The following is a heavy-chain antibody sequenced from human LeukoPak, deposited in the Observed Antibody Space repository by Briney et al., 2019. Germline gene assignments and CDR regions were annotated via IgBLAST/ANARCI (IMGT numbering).Heavy chain of an antibody. J-gene: IGHJ4*02. Sequence: GGSLRLSCAASGFTFSSYAMHWVRQAPGKGLEWVAVISYDGSNKYYADSVKGRFTISRDNSKNTLYLQMNSLRAEDTAVYYCARAREYYYDSSALAYWGQGTLVTVSS. CDR1: GFTFSSYA. CDR2: ISYDGSNK. D-gene: IGHD3-22*01. V-gene: IGHV3-30-3*01. CDR3: ARAREYYYDSSALAY.